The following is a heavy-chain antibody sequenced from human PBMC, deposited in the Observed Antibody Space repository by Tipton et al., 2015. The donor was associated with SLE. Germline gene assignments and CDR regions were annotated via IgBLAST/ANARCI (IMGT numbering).Heavy chain of an antibody. CDR2: IYTSGST. Sequence: TLSLTCTVSGDSISSGTFYWSWIRQPAGKGLEWIGRIYTSGSTNYNPPPKSRVSISMDTSQNQFSLRLTSVTAADTAVYFCARRSWYGLTNSGFDYWGQGSLVTVSS. CDR3: ARRSWYGLTNSGFDY. CDR1: GDSISSGTFY. V-gene: IGHV4-61*02. D-gene: IGHD6-13*01. J-gene: IGHJ4*02.